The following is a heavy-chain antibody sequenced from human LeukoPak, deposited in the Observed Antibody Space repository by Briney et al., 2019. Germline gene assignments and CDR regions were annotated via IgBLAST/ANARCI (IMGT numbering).Heavy chain of an antibody. CDR3: ARVPAAGTGPDY. J-gene: IGHJ4*02. CDR2: IYYSGNT. CDR1: GGSIRSYH. D-gene: IGHD6-13*01. V-gene: IGHV4-59*01. Sequence: SETLSLTCTVSGGSIRSYHWNWIRHPPGKRLEWVGYIYYSGNTNYNPSRNSRVTISVDTSKNKFTLKLSPVTAADTAVYYCARVPAAGTGPDYWGQGTLVTVSS.